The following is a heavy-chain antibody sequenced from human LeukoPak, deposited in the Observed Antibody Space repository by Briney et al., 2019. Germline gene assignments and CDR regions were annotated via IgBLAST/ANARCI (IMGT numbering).Heavy chain of an antibody. CDR1: GGTFSSYA. D-gene: IGHD4-17*01. J-gene: IGHJ4*02. CDR3: ARAYGDYLIDY. Sequence: GASVKVSCKASGGTFSSYAISWVRQAPGQGLEWMGRIIPILGIANYAQKFQGRVTITADKSTSTAYMELSSLRSEDTAVYYCARAYGDYLIDYWGQGTLVTVSS. V-gene: IGHV1-69*04. CDR2: IIPILGIA.